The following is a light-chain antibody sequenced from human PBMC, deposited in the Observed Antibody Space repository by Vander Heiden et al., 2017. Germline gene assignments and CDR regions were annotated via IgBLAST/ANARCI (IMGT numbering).Light chain of an antibody. V-gene: IGLV2-23*01. CDR1: SSDVGSYNL. Sequence: QSALPQPASVPGSPGQSITISCTGTSSDVGSYNLVSWYQQHPGKAPKLMIYEGSKRPSGVSNRFSGSKSGNTASLTISGLQAEDEADYYCCSYAGSSTYVFGTGTKVTVL. J-gene: IGLJ1*01. CDR2: EGS. CDR3: CSYAGSSTYV.